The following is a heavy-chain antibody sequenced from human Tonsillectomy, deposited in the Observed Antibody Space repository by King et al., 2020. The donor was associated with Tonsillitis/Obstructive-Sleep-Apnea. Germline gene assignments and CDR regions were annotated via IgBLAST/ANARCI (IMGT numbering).Heavy chain of an antibody. CDR3: ARAVGGSRAFDI. Sequence: VQLVESGGGLVQPGGSLRLSCAASGFTFSNVWVSWVRQAPGKGLEWGANINQDGTEKSCVDSVKGRFTISRDNAKTSLYLQMNSLRAEDTAVYYCARAVGGSRAFDIWGQGTMVTVSS. J-gene: IGHJ3*02. D-gene: IGHD3-16*01. CDR1: GFTFSNVW. V-gene: IGHV3-7*04. CDR2: INQDGTEK.